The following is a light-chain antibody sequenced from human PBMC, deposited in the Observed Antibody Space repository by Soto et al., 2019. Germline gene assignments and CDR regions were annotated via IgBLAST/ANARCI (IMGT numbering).Light chain of an antibody. V-gene: IGKV3-11*01. CDR1: QSVSSY. CDR2: DAS. CDR3: QQRSDWPLT. Sequence: DIVVTQSPATLSLSPGERATLSCRASQSVSSYLAWYQQKPGQAPRLLIYDASKRATGIPARFSGSGSGTDFPLTINSLEPEDFAVYYCQQRSDWPLTFGGGTKVEIK. J-gene: IGKJ4*01.